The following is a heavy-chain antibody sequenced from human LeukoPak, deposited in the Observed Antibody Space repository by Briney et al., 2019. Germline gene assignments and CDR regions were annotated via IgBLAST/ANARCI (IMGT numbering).Heavy chain of an antibody. V-gene: IGHV1-24*01. CDR2: FDPENGET. CDR1: GYTLTELS. D-gene: IGHD3-9*01. Sequence: ASVKVSCKVSGYTLTELSMHWVRQAPGKGLEWMGGFDPENGETIYAQKFQGRVTMTEDTSTDTAYMELSSLRSEDTAVYYCATSYYDILTGYRPLAYWGQGTLVTVSS. CDR3: ATSYYDILTGYRPLAY. J-gene: IGHJ4*02.